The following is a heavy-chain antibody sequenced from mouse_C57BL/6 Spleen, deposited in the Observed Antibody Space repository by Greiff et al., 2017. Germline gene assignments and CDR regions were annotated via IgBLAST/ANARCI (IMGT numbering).Heavy chain of an antibody. Sequence: VQLKESGPELVKPGASVKISCKASGYTFTDYYINWVKQRPGQGLEWIGWIFPGSGSTYYNEKFKGKATLTVDKSSSTAYMLLSSLTSEDSAVYFCASYDGYYVRYAMDYWGQGTSVTVSS. D-gene: IGHD2-3*01. CDR1: GYTFTDYY. CDR2: IFPGSGST. CDR3: ASYDGYYVRYAMDY. J-gene: IGHJ4*01. V-gene: IGHV1-75*01.